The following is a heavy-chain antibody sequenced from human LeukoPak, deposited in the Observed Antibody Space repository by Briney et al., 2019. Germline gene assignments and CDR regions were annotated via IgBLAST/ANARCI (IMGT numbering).Heavy chain of an antibody. V-gene: IGHV3-23*01. CDR3: AKDRFGRAGEDAFDI. CDR1: GFTFSCYA. J-gene: IGHJ3*02. Sequence: PGGSLRLSCAASGFTFSCYAMSWVRQAPGKGLEWVSAISGSGGSTYYADSVKGQFTISRDNSKNTLYLQMNSLRAEDTAVYYCAKDRFGRAGEDAFDIWGQGTMVTVSS. CDR2: ISGSGGST. D-gene: IGHD3-3*01.